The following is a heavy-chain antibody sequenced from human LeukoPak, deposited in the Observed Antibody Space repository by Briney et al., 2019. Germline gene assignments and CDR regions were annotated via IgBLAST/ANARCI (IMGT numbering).Heavy chain of an antibody. CDR3: ARTPYSSSWGEGDWFDP. CDR1: GGSISSYY. J-gene: IGHJ5*02. V-gene: IGHV4-4*07. D-gene: IGHD6-13*01. Sequence: PSETLSLTCTVSGGSISSYYWSWIRQPAGKGLEWIGRIYTSGSTNYNPSLKSRVTMSVDTSKNQFSLKLSSVTAADTAVYYCARTPYSSSWGEGDWFDPWGQGTLVTVSS. CDR2: IYTSGST.